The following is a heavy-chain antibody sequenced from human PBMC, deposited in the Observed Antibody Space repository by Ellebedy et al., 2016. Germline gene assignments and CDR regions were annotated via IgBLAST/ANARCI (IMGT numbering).Heavy chain of an antibody. CDR2: IKQDVSEK. CDR1: GFTSSSHW. V-gene: IGHV3-7*01. J-gene: IGHJ4*02. D-gene: IGHD3-22*01. Sequence: GGSLRLSCAASGFTSSSHWMSWVRQAPGKGLEWVANIKQDVSEKSYVDSVKGRFTITRDNAKNSLYLQMNSLRAEDTAVDYCAREGDYDSSPDDYWGQGTLVTVSS. CDR3: AREGDYDSSPDDY.